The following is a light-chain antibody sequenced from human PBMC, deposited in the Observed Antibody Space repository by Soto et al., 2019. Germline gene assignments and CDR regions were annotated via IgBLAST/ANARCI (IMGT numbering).Light chain of an antibody. J-gene: IGKJ5*01. CDR3: QQRSNWIT. Sequence: EIVLTQSPGTLSLSPGERATLSCRASQSVSSSYLAWYQHKPGQAPRLLIYDASNRATGIPARFSGSGSGTDFTLTISSLEPEDFAVYYCQQRSNWITCGQGTRLEIK. V-gene: IGKV3D-20*02. CDR2: DAS. CDR1: QSVSSSY.